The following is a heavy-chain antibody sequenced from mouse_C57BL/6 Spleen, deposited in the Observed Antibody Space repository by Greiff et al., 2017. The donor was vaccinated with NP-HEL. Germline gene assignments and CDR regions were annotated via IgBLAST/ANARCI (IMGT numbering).Heavy chain of an antibody. CDR1: GFSLTSYG. Sequence: VQLQESGPGLVQPSQSLSISCTASGFSLTSYGVHWVRQSPGKGLEWLGVIWSGGSTDYNAAVISRLSISKDNSKSQVFFKMNSLQSDDTAIYYCARRGISYAKDYWGQGTSVTVSS. CDR3: ARRGISYAKDY. J-gene: IGHJ4*01. CDR2: IWSGGST. V-gene: IGHV2-2*01.